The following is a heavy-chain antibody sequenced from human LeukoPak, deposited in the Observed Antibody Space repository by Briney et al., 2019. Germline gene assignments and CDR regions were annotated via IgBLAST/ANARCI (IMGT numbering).Heavy chain of an antibody. CDR1: GLTFSSSW. J-gene: IGHJ4*02. V-gene: IGHV3-7*01. CDR3: ARDLAYSRLDY. Sequence: GGSLRLSCAVSGLTFSSSWMDWVRQAPGKGLEWLASINPDGNKKYSADSVKGRFTISRDNAENSLYLQMNSLRVEDTAYYYCARDLAYSRLDYWGQGMLVTVSS. CDR2: INPDGNKK. D-gene: IGHD5-18*01.